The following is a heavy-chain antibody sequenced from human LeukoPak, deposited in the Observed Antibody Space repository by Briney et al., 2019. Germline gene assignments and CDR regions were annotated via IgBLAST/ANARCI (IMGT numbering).Heavy chain of an antibody. J-gene: IGHJ4*02. CDR3: ARIGDAWNDQTVFDY. D-gene: IGHD1-1*01. CDR1: GFTFSSYS. Sequence: PGGSLRLSCAASGFTFSSYSMNWVRQAPGKGLEWVSSISSSSSYIYYADSVKGRFTISRDNAKNSLYLQMNSLRAEDTAVYYCARIGDAWNDQTVFDYWGQGTLVTVSS. V-gene: IGHV3-21*01. CDR2: ISSSSSYI.